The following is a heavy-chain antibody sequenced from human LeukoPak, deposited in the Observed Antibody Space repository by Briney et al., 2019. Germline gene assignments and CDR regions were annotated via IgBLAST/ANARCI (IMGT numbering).Heavy chain of an antibody. J-gene: IGHJ3*02. V-gene: IGHV4-59*01. CDR2: IYYSGST. D-gene: IGHD6-13*01. Sequence: SETLSLNCTVSGGSISSYYWSWIRQPPGKGLEWIGYIYYSGSTNYNPSLKSRVTISVDTSKNQFSLKLSSVTAADTAVYYCASAEQPRPGAFDIWGQGTMVTVSS. CDR3: ASAEQPRPGAFDI. CDR1: GGSISSYY.